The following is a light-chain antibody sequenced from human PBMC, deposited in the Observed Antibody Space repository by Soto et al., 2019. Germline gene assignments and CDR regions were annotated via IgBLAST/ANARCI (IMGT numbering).Light chain of an antibody. Sequence: QSALTQPPSASGSPGQSVTISCTGTSSDVGGYNYVSWYQQHPGKAPKLMIYEVTKRPSGVPGRFSGSKSGNTASLTVSGLQAEDEAAYYCSSYAGSNIFYVFGTGTKVTVL. CDR3: SSYAGSNIFYV. V-gene: IGLV2-8*01. J-gene: IGLJ1*01. CDR2: EVT. CDR1: SSDVGGYNY.